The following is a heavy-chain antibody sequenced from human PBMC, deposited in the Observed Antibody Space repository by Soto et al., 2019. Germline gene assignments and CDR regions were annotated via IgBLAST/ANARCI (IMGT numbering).Heavy chain of an antibody. J-gene: IGHJ4*02. D-gene: IGHD5-18*01. Sequence: ASVKVSCKASGYTFTGYYMYWVRQAPGQRLEWMGWINAGNGNTKYSQKFQGRVTITRDTSASTAYMELSSLRSEDTAVYYCARGLNGYLHYFDYWGQGTLVTVSS. CDR3: ARGLNGYLHYFDY. CDR1: GYTFTGYY. V-gene: IGHV1-3*01. CDR2: INAGNGNT.